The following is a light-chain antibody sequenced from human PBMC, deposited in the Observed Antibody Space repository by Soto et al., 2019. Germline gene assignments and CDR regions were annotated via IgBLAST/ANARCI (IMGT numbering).Light chain of an antibody. CDR3: QQYGSSPLT. Sequence: EIVLTQSPGTLSLSPGERATLSCRASQSVSRSNLAWYQQKPGQAPRLLIYAASSRATGIPDRFSGSGSGTDFTLTISRLEPEDFAVYYCQQYGSSPLTFGGGTKVDIK. CDR1: QSVSRSN. J-gene: IGKJ4*01. V-gene: IGKV3-20*01. CDR2: AAS.